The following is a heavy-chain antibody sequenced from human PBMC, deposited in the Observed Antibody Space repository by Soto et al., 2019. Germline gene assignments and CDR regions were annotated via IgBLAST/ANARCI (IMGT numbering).Heavy chain of an antibody. J-gene: IGHJ3*02. CDR1: GFTFSSYG. D-gene: IGHD6-13*01. V-gene: IGHV3-30*18. CDR2: ISYDGSNK. CDR3: AKGARASSWYDAFDI. Sequence: GGSLRLSCAASGFTFSSYGMHWVRQAPGKGLEWVAVISYDGSNKYYADSVKGRFTISRDNSKNTLYLQMNSLRAEDTAVYYCAKGARASSWYDAFDIWGQGTMVTVSS.